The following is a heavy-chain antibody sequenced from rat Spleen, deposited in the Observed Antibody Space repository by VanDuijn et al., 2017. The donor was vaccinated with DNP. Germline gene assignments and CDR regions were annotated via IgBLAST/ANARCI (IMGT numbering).Heavy chain of an antibody. CDR1: GFSFSDYD. J-gene: IGHJ2*01. D-gene: IGHD1-2*01. V-gene: IGHV2-19*01. CDR3: ARHYTY. Sequence: VQLVESGGGLVQPGRSLKLSCAASGFSFSDYDMAWVRQPPGKGLEWMGRIQSGGNTDYNSVLKSRLSISRDTSKSQVFLKMNSVQTEDTAIYFCARHYTYWGQGVMVTVSS. CDR2: IQSGGNT.